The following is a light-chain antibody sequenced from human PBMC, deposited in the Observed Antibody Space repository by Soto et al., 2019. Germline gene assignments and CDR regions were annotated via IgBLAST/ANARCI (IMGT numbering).Light chain of an antibody. CDR3: SSYAGSNIL. J-gene: IGLJ1*01. CDR1: SSDVGGYNY. CDR2: EVN. V-gene: IGLV2-8*01. Sequence: QSVLTQPPSASGSPGQSVTISCTGTSSDVGGYNYVSWYQQHPGKAPKLMIYEVNKRPSGVPDRFSASKSGNTASLTVSGPQAEDEADYYCSSYAGSNILFGTGTKVTVL.